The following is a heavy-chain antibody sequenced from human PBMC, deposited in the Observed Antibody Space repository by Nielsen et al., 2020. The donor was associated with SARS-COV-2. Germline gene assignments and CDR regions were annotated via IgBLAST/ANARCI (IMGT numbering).Heavy chain of an antibody. CDR3: ARLAVAGTGDY. Sequence: GEFLKISCAASGFTFSSYSMNWVRQAPGKGLEWVSSISSSSSYIYYADSVKGRFTISRDNAKNSLYLQMNSLRAEDTAVYYCARLAVAGTGDYWGQGTLVTVSS. CDR1: GFTFSSYS. J-gene: IGHJ4*02. V-gene: IGHV3-21*01. CDR2: ISSSSSYI. D-gene: IGHD6-19*01.